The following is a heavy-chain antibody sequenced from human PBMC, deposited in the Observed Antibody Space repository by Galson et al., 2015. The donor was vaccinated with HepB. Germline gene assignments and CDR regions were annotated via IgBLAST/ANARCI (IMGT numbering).Heavy chain of an antibody. CDR2: INAGNGNT. J-gene: IGHJ6*02. CDR3: AREYCSTSCYGPAPGSYGMDV. Sequence: SVKVSCKASGYTLTSYAMHWVRQAPGQRLEWMGWINAGNGNTKYSQKFQGRVTITRDTSASTAYMELSSLRSEDTAVYYCAREYCSTSCYGPAPGSYGMDVWGQGTTVTVSS. CDR1: GYTLTSYA. V-gene: IGHV1-3*01. D-gene: IGHD2-2*01.